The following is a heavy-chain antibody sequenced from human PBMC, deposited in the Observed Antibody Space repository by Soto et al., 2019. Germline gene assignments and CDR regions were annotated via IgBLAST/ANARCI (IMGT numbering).Heavy chain of an antibody. CDR3: ARHRKSRYDWVYYYYGMDV. CDR1: GYSFTSYW. CDR2: IYPGDSDT. Sequence: GESLKISCNGSGYSFTSYWIGWVRQMPGRGLEWMGIIYPGDSDTKYSPSFQGQVTISADKSITTAYLQWSSLKASDTAMYYCARHRKSRYDWVYYYYGMDVWGQGTKVTVYS. V-gene: IGHV5-51*01. D-gene: IGHD5-12*01. J-gene: IGHJ6*02.